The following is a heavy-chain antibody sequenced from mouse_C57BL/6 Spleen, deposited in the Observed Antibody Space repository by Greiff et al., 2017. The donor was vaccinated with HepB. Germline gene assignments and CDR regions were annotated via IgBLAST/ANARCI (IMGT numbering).Heavy chain of an antibody. CDR3: ARSYYGSSYHDAMDY. J-gene: IGHJ4*01. CDR2: ISDGVSYT. D-gene: IGHD1-1*01. V-gene: IGHV5-4*03. CDR1: GFTFSSYA. Sequence: EVKVVESGGGLVKPGGSLKLSCAASGFTFSSYAMSWVRQTPEKRLEWVATISDGVSYTYYPDNVKGRFTISRDNAKNNLYLQMSHLKSEDTAMYYCARSYYGSSYHDAMDYWGQGTSVTVSS.